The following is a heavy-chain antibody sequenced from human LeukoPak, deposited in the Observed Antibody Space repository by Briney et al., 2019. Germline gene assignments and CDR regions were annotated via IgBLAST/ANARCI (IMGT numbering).Heavy chain of an antibody. CDR2: ISRNSGSI. J-gene: IGHJ4*02. D-gene: IGHD6-19*01. CDR3: AKDIGSSGWYGGDY. Sequence: GRSLRLSCAASGFTFDDYAMHWVRQAPGKGLEWVSGISRNSGSIGYADSVKGRFTISRDNAKNSLYLQMSSLRAEDTALYYCAKDIGSSGWYGGDYWGQGTLVTVSS. CDR1: GFTFDDYA. V-gene: IGHV3-9*01.